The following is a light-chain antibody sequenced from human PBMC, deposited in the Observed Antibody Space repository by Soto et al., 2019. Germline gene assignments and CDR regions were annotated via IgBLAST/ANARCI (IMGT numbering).Light chain of an antibody. CDR3: QQYNSYSK. CDR2: KAS. Sequence: DIQMTQSPSTLSASVGDRVTITCRASQSISSWLAWHQQKPGKAPKLLIYKASSLESGVPPRFSGSGSGTEFTLTISSLQPDDFATYYCQQYNSYSKFGQGTKVEIK. CDR1: QSISSW. V-gene: IGKV1-5*03. J-gene: IGKJ1*01.